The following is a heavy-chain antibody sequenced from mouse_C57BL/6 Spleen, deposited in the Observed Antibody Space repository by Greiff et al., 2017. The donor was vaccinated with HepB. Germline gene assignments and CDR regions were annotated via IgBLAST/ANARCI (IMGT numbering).Heavy chain of an antibody. D-gene: IGHD1-2*01. J-gene: IGHJ1*03. Sequence: QVQLQQPGAELVKPGASVKMSRKASGYTFTSYWITWVKQRPGQGLEWIGDIYPGSGSTNYNEKFKSKATLTVDTSSSTAYMQLSSLTSEDSAVYYCARCFGYQGYFDVWGTGTTVTVSS. CDR1: GYTFTSYW. V-gene: IGHV1-55*01. CDR3: ARCFGYQGYFDV. CDR2: IYPGSGST.